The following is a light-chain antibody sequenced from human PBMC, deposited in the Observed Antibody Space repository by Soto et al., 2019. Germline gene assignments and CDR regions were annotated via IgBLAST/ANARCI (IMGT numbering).Light chain of an antibody. CDR1: QSITYW. Sequence: DIQMTQSPSSLSASVGDRVTITCRASQSITYWLAWYQQKPGRAPKLLIYAASNLQSGVPSRFSGSGSGTEFTLTISSLQPEDFATYYCQQLNSYPITFGQGTRLEIK. CDR2: AAS. J-gene: IGKJ5*01. CDR3: QQLNSYPIT. V-gene: IGKV1-5*01.